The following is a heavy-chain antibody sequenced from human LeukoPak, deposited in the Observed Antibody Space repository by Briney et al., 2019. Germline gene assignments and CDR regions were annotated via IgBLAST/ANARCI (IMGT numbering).Heavy chain of an antibody. J-gene: IGHJ5*02. Sequence: PGGSLRLSCAASGFTFDDYAMHWVRQAPGKGLEWVSGISWNSGSIGYADSVKGRFTISRDNAKNSLYLQMNSLRAEDTALYYCAKDHYYDSSGTFDPWGQGTLVTVSS. CDR3: AKDHYYDSSGTFDP. CDR2: ISWNSGSI. D-gene: IGHD3-22*01. CDR1: GFTFDDYA. V-gene: IGHV3-9*01.